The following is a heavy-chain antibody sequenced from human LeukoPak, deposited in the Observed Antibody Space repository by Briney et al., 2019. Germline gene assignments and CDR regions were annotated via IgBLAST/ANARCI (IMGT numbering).Heavy chain of an antibody. D-gene: IGHD4-17*01. J-gene: IGHJ4*02. CDR1: GFTFSSCA. Sequence: HAGGSLRLSCAASGFTFSSCAMHWVRQAPGKGLEWVALIWYDGSNKYYADSVKGRFTISRDNAKNTLYLQMNSLRAEDTAVYYCAGGSGDYSPDFWGQGTLVTVSS. CDR3: AGGSGDYSPDF. V-gene: IGHV3-33*01. CDR2: IWYDGSNK.